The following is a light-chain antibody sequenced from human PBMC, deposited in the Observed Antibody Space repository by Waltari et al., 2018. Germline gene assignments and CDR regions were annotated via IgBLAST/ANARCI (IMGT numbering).Light chain of an antibody. CDR3: QQYNGYPWT. Sequence: DIQMTQSPSTLSASGGDRVTITCRASQSISSWLAWYQQKPGKAPNLLIYKASTLESGVPSRFSGSGSGTEFTLTISSLQPDDFATYYCQQYNGYPWTFGQGTKVEIK. CDR1: QSISSW. J-gene: IGKJ1*01. CDR2: KAS. V-gene: IGKV1-5*03.